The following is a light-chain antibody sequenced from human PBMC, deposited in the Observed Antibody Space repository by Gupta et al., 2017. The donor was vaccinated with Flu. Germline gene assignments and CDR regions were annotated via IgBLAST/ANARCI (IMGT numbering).Light chain of an antibody. J-gene: IGLJ3*02. Sequence: GKTATTTGSGDALRKNFAYWHQQTPAQAPVLVIYNDIGRSSGVPDRFSGSTAGTTVTITISGVQAEDEADYYCQSADISGAFWVFGGGTKLNVL. CDR1: ALRKNF. CDR3: QSADISGAFWV. V-gene: IGLV3-25*03. CDR2: NDI.